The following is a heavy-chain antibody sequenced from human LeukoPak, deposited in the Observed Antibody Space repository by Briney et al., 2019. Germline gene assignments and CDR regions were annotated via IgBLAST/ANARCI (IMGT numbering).Heavy chain of an antibody. CDR2: INTNIGNP. D-gene: IGHD3-22*01. CDR3: ARSYYYDSSGYGDYFDY. J-gene: IGHJ4*02. V-gene: IGHV7-4-1*02. Sequence: GASVKVSCKASGYTFSSYAMNWVRQAPGQGLEWMGWINTNIGNPTYAQGFTGRVVFSLDTSVSTAYLQVNSLKAEDTAVYYCARSYYYDSSGYGDYFDYWGQGTLVTVSS. CDR1: GYTFSSYA.